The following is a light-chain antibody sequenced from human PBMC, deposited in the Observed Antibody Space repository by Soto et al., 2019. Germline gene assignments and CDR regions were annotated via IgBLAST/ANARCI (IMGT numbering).Light chain of an antibody. CDR3: TSYVGSDIWV. Sequence: QSALTQPPSASGSPGQSVTISCTGPSSDVGAYKYVSWSQQNPGKAPKPMIYEASKRPSGVPDRFSGSKSGNTASLTVSGLQAEDEADYYCTSYVGSDIWVFGGGTKLTVL. CDR1: SSDVGAYKY. CDR2: EAS. V-gene: IGLV2-8*01. J-gene: IGLJ3*02.